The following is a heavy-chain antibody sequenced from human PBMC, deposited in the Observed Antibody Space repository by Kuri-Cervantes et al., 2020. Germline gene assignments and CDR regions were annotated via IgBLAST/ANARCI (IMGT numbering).Heavy chain of an antibody. V-gene: IGHV3-23*01. J-gene: IGHJ6*02. D-gene: IGHD3-9*01. CDR3: ANPTLTIKGGMDV. Sequence: GGSLRLSCAASGFTFDDYAMSWVRQAPGKGLEWVSAISGSGGSTYYADSVKGRFTISRDNSKNTLYLQMNSLRAEDTAVYYCANPTLTIKGGMDVWGQGTTVTVSS. CDR2: ISGSGGST. CDR1: GFTFDDYA.